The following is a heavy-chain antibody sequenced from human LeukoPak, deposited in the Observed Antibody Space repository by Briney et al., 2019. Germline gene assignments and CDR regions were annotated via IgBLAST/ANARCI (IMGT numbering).Heavy chain of an antibody. CDR3: ARHGYIWGEKREIDY. CDR2: INHSGST. J-gene: IGHJ4*02. Sequence: PSETLSLTCAVYGGSFSGYYWSWICQPPGKGLEWIGEINHSGSTNYNPSLKSRVTKSVDTSKNQFSLKLSSVTAADTAVYYCARHGYIWGEKREIDYWGQGTLVTVSS. CDR1: GGSFSGYY. V-gene: IGHV4-34*01. D-gene: IGHD3-16*01.